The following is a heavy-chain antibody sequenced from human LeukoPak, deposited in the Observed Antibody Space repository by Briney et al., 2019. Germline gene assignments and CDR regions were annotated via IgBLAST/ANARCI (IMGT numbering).Heavy chain of an antibody. Sequence: PGGSLRLSCAASGFTVSINYMIWVRQAPGKGLEWVSVIYSRGSIYYADSVKGRFTMSRDNSKNTLSLQMNSLRVEDTAMYYCARGLYGDQGYFYYGMEVWGKGTTVTDSS. CDR3: ARGLYGDQGYFYYGMEV. CDR2: IYSRGSI. V-gene: IGHV3-53*01. D-gene: IGHD4-17*01. J-gene: IGHJ6*04. CDR1: GFTVSINY.